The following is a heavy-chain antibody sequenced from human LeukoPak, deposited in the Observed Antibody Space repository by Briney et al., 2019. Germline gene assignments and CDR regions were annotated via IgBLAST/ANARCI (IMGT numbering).Heavy chain of an antibody. V-gene: IGHV1-2*06. CDR2: INPNSGGT. Sequence: ASVKVSCKASGYTFTGYYMHWVRQAPGQGLEWMGRINPNSGGTNYAQKFQGRVTMTRDTSISTAYMELSRLRSDDTAVYYCAREIVVVPAATRRRGFDPWGQGTPVTVSS. D-gene: IGHD2-2*01. J-gene: IGHJ5*02. CDR3: AREIVVVPAATRRRGFDP. CDR1: GYTFTGYY.